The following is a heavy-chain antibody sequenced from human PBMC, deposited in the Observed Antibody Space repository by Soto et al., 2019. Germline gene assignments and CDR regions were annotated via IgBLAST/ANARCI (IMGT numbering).Heavy chain of an antibody. CDR2: INAGNGNT. CDR1: GYTFTSYA. J-gene: IGHJ6*02. D-gene: IGHD6-19*01. CDR3: ARAGVRAVAVDARDGDYGMDV. Sequence: QVQLVQSGAEVKKPGASVKVSCKASGYTFTSYAMHWVRQAPGQRLEWMGWINAGNGNTKYSQKFQGRVTITRDTSASTAYMELSSRRYGDTAVYYCARAGVRAVAVDARDGDYGMDVWGQGTTVTVSS. V-gene: IGHV1-3*01.